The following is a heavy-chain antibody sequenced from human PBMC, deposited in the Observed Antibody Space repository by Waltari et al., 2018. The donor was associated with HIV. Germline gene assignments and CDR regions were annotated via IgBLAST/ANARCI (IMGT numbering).Heavy chain of an antibody. CDR2: IYHSGST. CDR3: ARWGGRGVVVVAAYRKSAFDI. Sequence: QVQLQESGPGLVKPSETLSLTCTVSGYSISSGYSWGWIRQPPGRGREWIGSIYHSGSTYDNPSLKSRVTISVDTSKNQFSLKLSSVTAADTAVYYCARWGGRGVVVVAAYRKSAFDIWGQGTMVTVSS. J-gene: IGHJ3*02. V-gene: IGHV4-38-2*02. CDR1: GYSISSGYS. D-gene: IGHD2-15*01.